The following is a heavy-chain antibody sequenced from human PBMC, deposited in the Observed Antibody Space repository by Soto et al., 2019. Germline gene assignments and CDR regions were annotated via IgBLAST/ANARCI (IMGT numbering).Heavy chain of an antibody. D-gene: IGHD3-9*01. Sequence: ESGGGLVQPGGSLRLSCAVSGFTFSSDAMTWVRQAPGEGLQWVSSITSRGDSTYYADSVKGRFTISRDNSKNTLYLQMKSLRAEDTALYYCAKGGIGLAGLTDWGQGTLVTVSS. CDR2: ITSRGDST. J-gene: IGHJ4*02. V-gene: IGHV3-23*01. CDR1: GFTFSSDA. CDR3: AKGGIGLAGLTD.